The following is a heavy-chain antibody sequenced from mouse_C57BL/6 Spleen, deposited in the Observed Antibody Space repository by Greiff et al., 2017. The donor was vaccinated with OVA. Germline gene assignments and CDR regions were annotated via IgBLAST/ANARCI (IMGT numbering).Heavy chain of an antibody. D-gene: IGHD1-1*01. CDR2: ISYDGSN. CDR1: GYSITSGYS. V-gene: IGHV3-6*01. CDR3: ARTYGSSYWYFDV. Sequence: EVQLQQSGPGLVKPSQSLSLTCSVTGYSITSGYSWNWIRQFPGNKLEWMGYISYDGSNNYNPSLKNRISITRDTSKNQFFLKLNSVTTEDTATYYCARTYGSSYWYFDVWGTGTTVTVSS. J-gene: IGHJ1*03.